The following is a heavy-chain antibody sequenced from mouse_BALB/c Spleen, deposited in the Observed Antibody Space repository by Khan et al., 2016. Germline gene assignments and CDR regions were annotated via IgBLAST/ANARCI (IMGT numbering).Heavy chain of an antibody. CDR2: INTYTGEP. V-gene: IGHV9-1*02. D-gene: IGHD2-2*01. Sequence: QSQLVQSGPELKKPGETVKISCKASGYTFTNSGMNWVKQAPGKGLKWVGWINTYTGEPTYADDFKGRFAFSLETSASTAYLQINNLKNEDMTTXFCARGAMVTTGWYFDVWGAGTTVTVSS. CDR3: ARGAMVTTGWYFDV. CDR1: GYTFTNSG. J-gene: IGHJ1*01.